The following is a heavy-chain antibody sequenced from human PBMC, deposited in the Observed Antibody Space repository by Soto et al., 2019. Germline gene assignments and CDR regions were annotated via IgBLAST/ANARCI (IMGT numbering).Heavy chain of an antibody. V-gene: IGHV1-69*13. Sequence: ASVKVSCKASGGTFSSYAISWVRQAPGQGLEWMGGIIPIFGTANYAQKFQGRVTITADESTSTAYMELSSLRSEDTAVYYCARETIAAAGNDYYYYGMDVWGQGTTVTVSS. D-gene: IGHD6-13*01. CDR3: ARETIAAAGNDYYYYGMDV. J-gene: IGHJ6*02. CDR1: GGTFSSYA. CDR2: IIPIFGTA.